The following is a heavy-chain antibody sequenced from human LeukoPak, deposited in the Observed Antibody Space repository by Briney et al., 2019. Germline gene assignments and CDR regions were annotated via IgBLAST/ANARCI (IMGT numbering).Heavy chain of an antibody. CDR3: ARADFYYGSGSYYKKVFDY. V-gene: IGHV1-69*13. CDR1: GYTFTGYY. CDR2: IIPTFGTA. D-gene: IGHD3-10*01. J-gene: IGHJ4*02. Sequence: GASVKVSCKASGYTFTGYYLHWVRQAPGQGLEWMGGIIPTFGTANYAQKFQGRVTITADESTSTAYMELSSLRSEDTAVYYCARADFYYGSGSYYKKVFDYWGQGTLVTVSS.